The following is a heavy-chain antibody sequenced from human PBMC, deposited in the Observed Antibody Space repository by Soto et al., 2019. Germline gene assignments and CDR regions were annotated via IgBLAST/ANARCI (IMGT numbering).Heavy chain of an antibody. D-gene: IGHD3-10*01. CDR2: INPNSGGT. CDR1: GYTFTGYY. J-gene: IGHJ3*02. CDR3: ARSKPVRGVIIKKSYDAFDI. V-gene: IGHV1-2*04. Sequence: ASVKVSCKASGYTFTGYYMHWVRQAPGQGLEWRGWINPNSGGTNYAQKFQGWVTMTRDTSISTAYMELSRLRSDDTAVYYCARSKPVRGVIIKKSYDAFDIWGQGTMVTVSS.